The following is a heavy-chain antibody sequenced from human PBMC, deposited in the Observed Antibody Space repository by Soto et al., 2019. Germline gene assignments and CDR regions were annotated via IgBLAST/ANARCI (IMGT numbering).Heavy chain of an antibody. CDR3: ARVSWLETQLWAYYFDY. J-gene: IGHJ4*02. Sequence: PSQTLSLTCAISGDSVSSNSAAWNWIRQSPSRGLEWLGRTYYRSKWYNDYAVSVKSRITINPDTSKNQFSLQLNSVTPEDTAVYYCARVSWLETQLWAYYFDYWGQGTLVTVSS. CDR1: GDSVSSNSAA. D-gene: IGHD6-19*01. V-gene: IGHV6-1*01. CDR2: TYYRSKWYN.